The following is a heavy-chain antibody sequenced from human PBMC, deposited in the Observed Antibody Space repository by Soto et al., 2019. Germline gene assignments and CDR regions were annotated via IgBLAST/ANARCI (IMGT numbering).Heavy chain of an antibody. D-gene: IGHD6-19*01. Sequence: QVQLQQWGAGLLKPSETLSLTCAVYGGSFSGYYWSWIRQPPGKGLEWIGEINHSGSTNYNPSLKSRVTISVDTPKNQFSLKLSSVTAADTAVYYCASWSWAVAGKVDWGQGTLVTVSS. CDR1: GGSFSGYY. J-gene: IGHJ4*02. V-gene: IGHV4-34*01. CDR3: ASWSWAVAGKVD. CDR2: INHSGST.